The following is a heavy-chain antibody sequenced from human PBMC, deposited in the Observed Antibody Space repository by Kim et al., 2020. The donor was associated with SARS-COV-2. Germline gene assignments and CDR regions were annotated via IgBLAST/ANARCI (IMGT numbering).Heavy chain of an antibody. CDR2: T. D-gene: IGHD6-13*01. V-gene: IGHV4-31*02. CDR3: ASGSSSDWFDP. J-gene: IGHJ5*02. Sequence: TYDNPALKSRVTISVDTSKNQFSLKLSAVTAADTAVYYCASGSSSDWFDPWGQGTLVTVSS.